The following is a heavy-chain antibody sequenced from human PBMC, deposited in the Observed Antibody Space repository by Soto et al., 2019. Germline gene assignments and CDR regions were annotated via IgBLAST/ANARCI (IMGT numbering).Heavy chain of an antibody. J-gene: IGHJ6*02. V-gene: IGHV3-23*01. D-gene: IGHD6-19*01. CDR1: GFTFSSYA. CDR3: AKDIKVAGTYHYYGMDV. CDR2: ISGSDDST. Sequence: GGSLRLSCAASGFTFSSYAMSWVRQAPGKGLEWVSVISGSDDSTYYADSVKGRFTISRDNSKNTLYLQMNSLRAEDTALYYCAKDIKVAGTYHYYGMDVWGQGTTVTVSS.